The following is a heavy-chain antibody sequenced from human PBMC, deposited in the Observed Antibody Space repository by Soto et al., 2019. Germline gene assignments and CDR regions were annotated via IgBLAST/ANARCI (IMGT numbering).Heavy chain of an antibody. CDR3: ARDSYDFWSGRFDY. CDR1: GGTFSSYA. J-gene: IGHJ4*02. D-gene: IGHD3-3*01. V-gene: IGHV1-69*13. CDR2: IIPIFGTA. Sequence: VASVKVSCKASGGTFSSYAISWVRQAPGQGLEWMGGIIPIFGTANYAQKFQGRVTITADESTSTAYMELSSLRSEDTAVYYCARDSYDFWSGRFDYWGQGTLVTVSS.